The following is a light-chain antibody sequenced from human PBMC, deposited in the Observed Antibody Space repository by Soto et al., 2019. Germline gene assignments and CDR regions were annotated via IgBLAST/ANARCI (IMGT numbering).Light chain of an antibody. CDR2: GAS. V-gene: IGKV3D-15*01. CDR3: QQRGKWRNT. CDR1: QSVSSN. Sequence: ELVMTQSPATLSVSPGERATLSCRASQSVSSNLAWYQQKPGQAPRLLIYGASSRATGLPDRFGGSGSATAVNLTTSRLQPHDWTTYSGQQRGKWRNTFGKGTRM. J-gene: IGKJ5*01.